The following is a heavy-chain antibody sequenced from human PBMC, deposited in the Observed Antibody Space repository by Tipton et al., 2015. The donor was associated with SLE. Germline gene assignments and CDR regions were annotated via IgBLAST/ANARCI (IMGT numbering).Heavy chain of an antibody. CDR2: SNPSGNT. D-gene: IGHD3-10*01. CDR1: GGSFSGYY. CDR3: ARGAKERITLVRVRPYYFDY. J-gene: IGHJ4*01. V-gene: IGHV4-34*01. Sequence: TLSLTCAVYGGSFSGYYWSWIRQPPGKGLEWIGESNPSGNTNYNPSLKSRVTLSVDTSKNQPSLKLSSVTAADTAVYYCARGAKERITLVRVRPYYFDYWGQGSLVTVSS.